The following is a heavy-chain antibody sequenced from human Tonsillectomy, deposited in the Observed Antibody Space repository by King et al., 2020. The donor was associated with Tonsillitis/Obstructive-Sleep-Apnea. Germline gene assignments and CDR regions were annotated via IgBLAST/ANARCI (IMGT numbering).Heavy chain of an antibody. CDR2: IWYDGSNK. J-gene: IGHJ3*02. D-gene: IGHD2-2*01. CDR1: GFTFSSYG. Sequence: VQLVESGGGVVQPGRSLRLSCAASGFTFSSYGMHWVRQAPGKGLEWVAVIWYDGSNKYYADSVKGRFTISRDNSKNTLYLQMNSLRAEDTAVYYCASSLVYCSSTSCDLILHYAFDIWGQGTMVTLSS. V-gene: IGHV3-33*01. CDR3: ASSLVYCSSTSCDLILHYAFDI.